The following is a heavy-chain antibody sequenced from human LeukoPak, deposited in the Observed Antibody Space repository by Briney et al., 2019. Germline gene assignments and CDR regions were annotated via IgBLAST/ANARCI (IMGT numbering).Heavy chain of an antibody. CDR2: IIPIFGTA. CDR1: GGTFSSYA. Sequence: SVKVSCKASGGTFSSYAISWVRQAPGRGLEWMGGIIPIFGTANYAQKFQGRVTITADEPTSTAYMELSSLRSEDTAVYYCARAKRDGYSYGYRFDYWGQGTLVTVSS. J-gene: IGHJ4*02. V-gene: IGHV1-69*13. D-gene: IGHD5-18*01. CDR3: ARAKRDGYSYGYRFDY.